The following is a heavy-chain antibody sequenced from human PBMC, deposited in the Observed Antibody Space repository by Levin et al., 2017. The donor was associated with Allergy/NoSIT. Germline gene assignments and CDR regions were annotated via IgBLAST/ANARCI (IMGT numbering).Heavy chain of an antibody. J-gene: IGHJ1*01. CDR3: ARGGVGVRGYDGPAEYFQH. CDR2: ISYDGSNK. V-gene: IGHV3-30-3*01. D-gene: IGHD5-12*01. CDR1: GFTFSSYA. Sequence: GGSLRLSCAASGFTFSSYAMHWVRQAPGKGLEWVAVISYDGSNKYYVDSVKGRFTISRDNSKNTLYLQMNSLRAEDTAVYYCARGGVGVRGYDGPAEYFQHWGQGTLVTVSS.